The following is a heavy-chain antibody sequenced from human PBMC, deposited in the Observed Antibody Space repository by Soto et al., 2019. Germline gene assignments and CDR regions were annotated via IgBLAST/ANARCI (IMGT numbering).Heavy chain of an antibody. CDR3: ARDFAHFDS. Sequence: SETLSLTCTVSGGSFKSGSYSWSWIRQPPGKGLEWIGYVYHTGRTSYNPSLKSRVPISMDTSKNQFSLNLDSVTAADTAVYFCARDFAHFDSWGQGTLVTVSS. CDR1: GGSFKSGSYS. D-gene: IGHD3-3*01. J-gene: IGHJ4*02. CDR2: VYHTGRT. V-gene: IGHV4-61*01.